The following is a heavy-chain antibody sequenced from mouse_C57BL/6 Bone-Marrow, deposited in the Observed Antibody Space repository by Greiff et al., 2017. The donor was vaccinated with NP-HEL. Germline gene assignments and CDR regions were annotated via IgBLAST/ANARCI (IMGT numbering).Heavy chain of an antibody. CDR1: GYTFTDYY. CDR2: IYPGSGNT. J-gene: IGHJ4*01. D-gene: IGHD2-4*01. V-gene: IGHV1-76*01. CDR3: AREIYYEYDDYAMDD. Sequence: VQRVESGAELVRPGASVKLSCKASGYTFTDYYINWVKQRPGQGLEWIARIYPGSGNTYYNEKFKGKATLTAEKSSSTAYMQLSSLTSEDSAVYFCAREIYYEYDDYAMDDWGQGTSVTVSS.